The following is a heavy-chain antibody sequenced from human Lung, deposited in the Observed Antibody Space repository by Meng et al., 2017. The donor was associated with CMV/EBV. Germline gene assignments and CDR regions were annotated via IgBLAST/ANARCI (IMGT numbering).Heavy chain of an antibody. Sequence: GGSXRLXCVASGFSSSYNWMGWVRQAPGKGLQWVASINPDGSTIHYVDSVKGRFTIPRDNAKNSLYLQVNSVTAEDTAIYFCAKLLVTVTTYDYWALGTLVTVSS. CDR1: GFSSSYNW. J-gene: IGHJ4*02. V-gene: IGHV3-7*01. CDR3: AKLLVTVTTYDY. CDR2: INPDGSTI. D-gene: IGHD4-17*01.